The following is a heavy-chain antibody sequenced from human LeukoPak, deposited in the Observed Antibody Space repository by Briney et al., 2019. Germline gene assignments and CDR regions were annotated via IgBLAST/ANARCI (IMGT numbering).Heavy chain of an antibody. V-gene: IGHV3-66*02. J-gene: IGHJ4*02. Sequence: GGSLRLSCAASGFTVSSNYMSWVRQAPGKGLEWVSVIYSGGSTYYADSVKGRFTISRDNSKNTLYLQMNSLRAEDTAVYYCAKGLRYFDWLLTGDLDYWGQGTLVTVSS. CDR3: AKGLRYFDWLLTGDLDY. D-gene: IGHD3-9*01. CDR1: GFTVSSNY. CDR2: IYSGGST.